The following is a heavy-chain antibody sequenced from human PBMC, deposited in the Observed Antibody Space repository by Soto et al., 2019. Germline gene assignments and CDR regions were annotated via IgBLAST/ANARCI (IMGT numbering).Heavy chain of an antibody. V-gene: IGHV4-39*01. J-gene: IGHJ5*02. CDR1: GGSISSSSYY. CDR2: IYYSGST. Sequence: QLQLQESGPGLVKPSETLSLTCTVSGGSISSSSYYWGWIRQPPGKGLEWIGSIYYSGSTYYNPSLKSRVTISVDTSKNQFSLKLSSVTAADTAVYYCARGYCSSTSCYRSGWFDPWGQGTLVTVSS. D-gene: IGHD2-2*01. CDR3: ARGYCSSTSCYRSGWFDP.